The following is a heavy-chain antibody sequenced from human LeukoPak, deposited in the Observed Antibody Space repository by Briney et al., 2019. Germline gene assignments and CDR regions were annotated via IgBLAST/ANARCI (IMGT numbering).Heavy chain of an antibody. CDR2: LWPSDSDT. J-gene: IGHJ3*02. Sequence: GESLKISCDASGYSFTNYWIGWVRQMPERGLEWMGILWPSDSDTRYSPSFQGQVTISSDKSISTAYLQWSSLKASDTAILCARRGFGGLVLDAFDIWGQGTVVTVSS. V-gene: IGHV5-51*01. CDR1: GYSFTNYW. CDR3: ARRGFGGLVLDAFDI. D-gene: IGHD3-16*01.